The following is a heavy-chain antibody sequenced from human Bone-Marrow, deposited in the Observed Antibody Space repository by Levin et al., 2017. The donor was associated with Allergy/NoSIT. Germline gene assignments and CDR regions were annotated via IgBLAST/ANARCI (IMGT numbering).Heavy chain of an antibody. D-gene: IGHD5-24*01. J-gene: IGHJ3*02. CDR1: GYSISSGYY. CDR3: SADRGDGSHRPGPFDM. CDR2: IYHAGNI. Sequence: TSETLSLTCTVSGYSISSGYYWDWIRQPPGKGLEWIGAIYHAGNIYYSSSLKSRLTISVDTSKNQFSLKLNSVTAADTAVYYCSADRGDGSHRPGPFDMWGQGTMVTVSS. V-gene: IGHV4-38-2*02.